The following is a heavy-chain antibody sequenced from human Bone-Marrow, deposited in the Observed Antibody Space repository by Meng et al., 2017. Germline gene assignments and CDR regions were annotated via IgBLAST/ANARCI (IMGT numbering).Heavy chain of an antibody. J-gene: IGHJ4*02. V-gene: IGHV4-59*01. CDR1: GGSISSYY. CDR3: ARALVGANAY. Sequence: LSCTVSGGSISSYYWSWIRQPPGKGLEWIGYIYYSGSTNYNPSLKSRVTISVDTSKNQFSLKLSSVTAADTAVYYCARALVGANAYWGKGTLVTVSS. D-gene: IGHD1-26*01. CDR2: IYYSGST.